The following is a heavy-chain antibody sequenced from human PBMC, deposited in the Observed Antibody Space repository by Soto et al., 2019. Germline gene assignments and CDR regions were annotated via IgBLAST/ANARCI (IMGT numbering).Heavy chain of an antibody. V-gene: IGHV3-23*01. Sequence: EGQLLQSGGDLVQPXGSLRLSCAGSGLTLRSYAMTWIRQXPEKGLEWVSTISGRSGVPSYADSVNGRFTVSRDNSKNTLYLQMNSLRPDDTAIYYCAKGGPFTGGFDPWGQGTLVTVAS. CDR3: AKGGPFTGGFDP. J-gene: IGHJ5*02. CDR1: GLTLRSYA. D-gene: IGHD3-16*01. CDR2: ISGRSGVP.